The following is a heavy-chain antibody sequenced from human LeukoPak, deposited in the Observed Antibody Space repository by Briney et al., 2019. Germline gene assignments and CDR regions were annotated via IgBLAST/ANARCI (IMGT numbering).Heavy chain of an antibody. J-gene: IGHJ5*02. CDR3: ARDAISGTTGWFDP. D-gene: IGHD1-7*01. CDR2: INPNGGGT. Sequence: ASVKVSCKASGYTFTGYYMHWARQAPGQGLEWMGWINPNGGGTNYAQRFQGRVTMTRDTSISTAYMELSRLTSDDTAVYYCARDAISGTTGWFDPWGQGTLVTVSS. V-gene: IGHV1-2*02. CDR1: GYTFTGYY.